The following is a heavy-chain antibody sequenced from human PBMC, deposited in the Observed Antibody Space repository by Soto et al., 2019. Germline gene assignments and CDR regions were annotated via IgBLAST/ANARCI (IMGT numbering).Heavy chain of an antibody. CDR1: GFTFSSYG. CDR2: ISYDGSNK. CDR3: AKDRGIEVAGTHYYGMDV. D-gene: IGHD6-19*01. V-gene: IGHV3-30*18. Sequence: QVQLVESGGGVVQPGRSLRLSCAASGFTFSSYGMHWVRQAPGKGLEWVAVISYDGSNKYYADSVKGRFTISRDNSKNTLYLQMNSLRAEDTAVYYCAKDRGIEVAGTHYYGMDVWGQGTTVTVSS. J-gene: IGHJ6*02.